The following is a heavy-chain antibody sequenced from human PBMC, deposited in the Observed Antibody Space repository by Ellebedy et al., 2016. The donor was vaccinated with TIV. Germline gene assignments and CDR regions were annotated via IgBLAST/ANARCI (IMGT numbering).Heavy chain of an antibody. CDR1: GFTFSSYS. J-gene: IGHJ4*02. V-gene: IGHV3-21*01. CDR2: ISSSSSYI. CDR3: ARGVVATIPFFDY. Sequence: GESLKISCAASGFTFSSYSMNWVRQAPGKGLEWVSSISSSSSYIYYADSVKGRFTISRDNAKNSLYLQMNSLRAEDTAVYYCARGVVATIPFFDYWGQGTLVTVSS. D-gene: IGHD5-12*01.